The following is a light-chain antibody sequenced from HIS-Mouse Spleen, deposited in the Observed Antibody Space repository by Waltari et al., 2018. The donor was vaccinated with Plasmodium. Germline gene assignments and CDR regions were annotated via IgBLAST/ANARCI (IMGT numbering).Light chain of an antibody. CDR2: DDS. CDR1: NIGSKS. V-gene: IGLV3-21*02. CDR3: QAWDSSTVV. J-gene: IGLJ2*01. Sequence: SYVLTQPPSVSVAPGQTARITCGGNNIGSKSVHGYQQKPGQAPVLVVYDDSDRPSGIPGRFSGSNTGNTATLTIGGTQAMDEADYYCQAWDSSTVVFGGGTKLTVL.